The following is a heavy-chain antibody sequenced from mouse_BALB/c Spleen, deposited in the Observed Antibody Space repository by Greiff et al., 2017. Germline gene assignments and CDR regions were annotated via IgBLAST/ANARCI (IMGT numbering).Heavy chain of an antibody. V-gene: IGHV3-2*02. J-gene: IGHJ4*01. CDR2: ISYSGST. D-gene: IGHD2-14*01. Sequence: EVHLVESGPGLVKPSQSLSLTCTVTGYSITSDYAWNWIRQFPGNKLEWMGYISYSGSTSYNPSLKSRISITRDTSKNQFFLQLNSVTTEDTATYYCASDYRYGGAMDYWGQGTSVTVSS. CDR1: GYSITSDYA. CDR3: ASDYRYGGAMDY.